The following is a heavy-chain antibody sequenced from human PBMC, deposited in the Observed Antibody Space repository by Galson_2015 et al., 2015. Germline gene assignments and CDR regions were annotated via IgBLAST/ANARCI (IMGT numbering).Heavy chain of an antibody. CDR1: GFTFSRYA. CDR2: TSAGSDNI. V-gene: IGHV3-48*02. CDR3: ASDRATVSNLHYYFDP. D-gene: IGHD1-1*01. J-gene: IGHJ4*02. Sequence: SLRLSCAASGFTFSRYAMNWVRRAPGKGLEWISYTSAGSDNIHYADSVKGRLTISSDTAKNSLPLQRNILRDEDRAIYYCASDRATVSNLHYYFDPWGQGTLVTVSS.